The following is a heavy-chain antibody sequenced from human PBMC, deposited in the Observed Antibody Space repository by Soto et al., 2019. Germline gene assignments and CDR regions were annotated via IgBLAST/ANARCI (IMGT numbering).Heavy chain of an antibody. CDR1: GLTFGDYA. J-gene: IGHJ6*04. CDR3: TRDQYYDFWSGFKGGMDV. V-gene: IGHV3-49*04. CDR2: IRSKAYGGTT. D-gene: IGHD3-3*01. Sequence: PGGSLRLSCSASGLTFGDYAMSWVRQAPGKGLEWVGFIRSKAYGGTTEYAASVKGRFTISRDDSKSIAYLQMNSLKTEDTAVYYCTRDQYYDFWSGFKGGMDVWGKGTTVTVSS.